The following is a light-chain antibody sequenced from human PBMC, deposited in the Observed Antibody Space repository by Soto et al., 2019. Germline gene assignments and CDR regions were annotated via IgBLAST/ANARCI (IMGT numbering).Light chain of an antibody. J-gene: IGKJ2*01. CDR2: KAS. CDR3: EQYNSDSPYT. CDR1: QSISSW. V-gene: IGKV1-5*03. Sequence: DIQMTQSPSTLSASVGDRVTITCRASQSISSWLAWYQQKPGKAPKLLIYKASSLESGGPSTFSRSGSGTGVSLTISSRLHDEFATYYCEQYNSDSPYTFGQGTKLEIK.